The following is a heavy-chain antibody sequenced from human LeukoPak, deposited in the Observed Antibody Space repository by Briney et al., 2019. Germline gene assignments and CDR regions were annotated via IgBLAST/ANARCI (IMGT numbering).Heavy chain of an antibody. CDR2: INQSGGT. CDR3: ARRVLPNAYSGSYYVLRYRNDAFDI. V-gene: IGHV4-34*01. CDR1: GGSFSDYY. J-gene: IGHJ3*02. Sequence: SETLSLTCNVSGGSFSDYYWTWIRQPPGKGLEWMGEINQSGGTKYNPSLKSRISISGGTTKNQFSLKLASVTAADTAVYYCARRVLPNAYSGSYYVLRYRNDAFDIWGQGTMVTVSS. D-gene: IGHD1-26*01.